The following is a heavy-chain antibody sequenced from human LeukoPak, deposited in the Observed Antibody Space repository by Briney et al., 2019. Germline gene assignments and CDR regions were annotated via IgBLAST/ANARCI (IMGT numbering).Heavy chain of an antibody. CDR1: GYTFTSYD. J-gene: IGHJ4*02. D-gene: IGHD1-1*01. V-gene: IGHV1-8*01. CDR2: MNPNSGNT. Sequence: ASVKVSCKASGYTFTSYDINWVRQATGQGLEWMGWMNPNSGNTGYAQKFQGRVTMTRNTSISTAYMELSSLRSEDTAVYYCARGSGANNDFDYWGQGTLVTVSS. CDR3: ARGSGANNDFDY.